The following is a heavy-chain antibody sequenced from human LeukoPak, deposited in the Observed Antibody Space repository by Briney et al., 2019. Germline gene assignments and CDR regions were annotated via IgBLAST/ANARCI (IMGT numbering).Heavy chain of an antibody. V-gene: IGHV4-59*01. CDR2: IYYGGST. CDR3: ARVDYYISGSYYFDY. Sequence: SETLSLTCTVSGSSFSSYHWSWIRQPPGKGLEWIGYIYYGGSTKYNPSLKGRVTISLDTSKNQFSLKLSSVTAADTAVYYCARVDYYISGSYYFDYWGQGTLVTVSP. D-gene: IGHD3-10*01. CDR1: GSSFSSYH. J-gene: IGHJ4*02.